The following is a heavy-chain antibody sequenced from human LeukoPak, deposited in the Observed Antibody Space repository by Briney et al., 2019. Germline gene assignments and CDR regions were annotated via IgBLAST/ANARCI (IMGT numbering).Heavy chain of an antibody. CDR1: GYTFTGYY. CDR2: ISAYNGNT. D-gene: IGHD1-26*01. V-gene: IGHV1-18*04. Sequence: ASVKVSCKASGYTFTGYYMHWVRQAPGQGLEWMGWISAYNGNTNYAQKLQGRVTMTTDTSTSTAYMELRSLRSDDTAVYYCARDGVGATESFDYWGQGTLVTVSS. CDR3: ARDGVGATESFDY. J-gene: IGHJ4*02.